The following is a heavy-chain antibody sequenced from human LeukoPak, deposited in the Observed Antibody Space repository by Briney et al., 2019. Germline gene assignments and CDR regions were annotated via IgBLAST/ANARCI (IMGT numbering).Heavy chain of an antibody. CDR1: GGSFSSGDYY. Sequence: SQTLSLTCTVSGGSFSSGDYYWSWIRQPPGKGLEWIGYIYYSGSTYYNPSLKSRATISVDTSKNQFSLKLSSVTAADTAVYYCARSLVGELSFQFDYWGQGTLVTVSS. V-gene: IGHV4-30-4*08. CDR2: IYYSGST. J-gene: IGHJ4*02. D-gene: IGHD3-16*02. CDR3: ARSLVGELSFQFDY.